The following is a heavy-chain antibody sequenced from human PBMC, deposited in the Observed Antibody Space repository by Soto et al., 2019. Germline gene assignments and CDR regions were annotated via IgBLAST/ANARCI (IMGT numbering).Heavy chain of an antibody. CDR1: GYTFTNYG. V-gene: IGHV1-18*04. D-gene: IGHD2-21*02. CDR3: ARDQNSDHGGNYYLDY. CDR2: ISGYNGNT. J-gene: IGHJ4*02. Sequence: QVHLVQSGAEVKKPGASVKVSCKTSGYTFTNYGVTWVRQAPGQGLEWLGWISGYNGNTNYEQKLQGRVTMTTDTSTSAAYMELRSLTSDDTAVYYCARDQNSDHGGNYYLDYWGQGTLVTVSS.